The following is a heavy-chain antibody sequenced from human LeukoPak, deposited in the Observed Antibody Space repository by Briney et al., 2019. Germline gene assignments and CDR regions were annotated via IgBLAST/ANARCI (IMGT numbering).Heavy chain of an antibody. CDR2: INPNSGGT. J-gene: IGHJ3*02. V-gene: IGHV1-2*02. CDR1: GYTFTGYY. CDR3: ARVGYSYGSDAFDI. Sequence: ASVKVSCKASGYTFTGYYMHWVRQAPGQGLEWMGWINPNSGGTNYAQKFQGRVTMTRDTSISTAYMELSRLRSDDTAVYYCARVGYSYGSDAFDIWGQGTMVTVSS. D-gene: IGHD5-18*01.